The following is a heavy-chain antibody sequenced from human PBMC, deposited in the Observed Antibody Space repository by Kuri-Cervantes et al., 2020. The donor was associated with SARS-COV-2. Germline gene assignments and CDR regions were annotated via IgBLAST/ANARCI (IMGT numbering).Heavy chain of an antibody. CDR1: GFTFSYYG. CDR3: AKVETASLDY. D-gene: IGHD3-3*01. CDR2: VRRDGSNY. V-gene: IGHV3-30*02. Sequence: GESLKISCAASGFTFSYYGMHWVRQAPGKGLEWVGFVRRDGSNYYYADSVRGRFTISRDNSKNSLYLAMNSLRPEDTAVYYCAKVETASLDYWGQGTLVTVSS. J-gene: IGHJ4*02.